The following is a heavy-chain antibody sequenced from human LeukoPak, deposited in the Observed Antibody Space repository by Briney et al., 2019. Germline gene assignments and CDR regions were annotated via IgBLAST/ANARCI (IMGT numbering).Heavy chain of an antibody. V-gene: IGHV1-2*02. CDR1: GYTFTGYY. D-gene: IGHD1-26*01. Sequence: VASVKVSCAASGYTFTGYYMHWVRQAPGQGLEWMGWINPNSGGTNYAQKFQGRVTMTRDTSISTAYMELSRLRSDDTAVYYCARAPIVGATTTFDYWGQGTLVTVSS. J-gene: IGHJ4*02. CDR2: INPNSGGT. CDR3: ARAPIVGATTTFDY.